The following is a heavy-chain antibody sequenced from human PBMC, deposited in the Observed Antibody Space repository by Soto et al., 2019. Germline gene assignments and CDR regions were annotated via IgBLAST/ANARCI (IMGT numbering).Heavy chain of an antibody. CDR1: GYSFSSYW. J-gene: IGHJ6*02. V-gene: IGHV5-51*01. Sequence: GESLKISCKGSGYSFSSYWIGWVRQMPGKGLEWMGVIYPRESDIRYSPYFQGQVTISADKSISTAYLQWSSLKASDTEMYYWAGGGVRGVITRTRDYYGMDVWGQGTTVTVSS. D-gene: IGHD3-10*01. CDR3: AGGGVRGVITRTRDYYGMDV. CDR2: IYPRESDI.